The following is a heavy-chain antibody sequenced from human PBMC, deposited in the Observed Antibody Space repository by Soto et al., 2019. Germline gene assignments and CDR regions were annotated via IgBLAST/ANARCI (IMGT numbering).Heavy chain of an antibody. V-gene: IGHV4-61*01. Sequence: SETLSLTCTVSGGSVSSGSYYWSWIRQPPGKGLEWIGYIYYSGSTNYNPSLKSRVTISVDTSKNQFSLKLSSVTAADTAVYYCARVRGGFDFDYWGQGTLVTVSS. CDR1: GGSVSSGSYY. CDR3: ARVRGGFDFDY. CDR2: IYYSGST. J-gene: IGHJ4*02. D-gene: IGHD5-12*01.